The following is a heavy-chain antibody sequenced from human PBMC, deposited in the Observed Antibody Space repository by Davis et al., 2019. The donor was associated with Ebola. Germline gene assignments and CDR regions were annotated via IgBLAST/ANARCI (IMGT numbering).Heavy chain of an antibody. D-gene: IGHD6-13*01. CDR2: INHSGST. J-gene: IGHJ4*02. Sequence: MPSETLSLTCTVSGGSISSYYWSWIRQPPGKGLEWIGEINHSGSTNYNPSLKSRVTISVDTSKNQFSLKLSSVTAADTAVYYCARLWVAAAGFDYWGQGTLVTVSS. V-gene: IGHV4-34*01. CDR1: GGSISSYY. CDR3: ARLWVAAAGFDY.